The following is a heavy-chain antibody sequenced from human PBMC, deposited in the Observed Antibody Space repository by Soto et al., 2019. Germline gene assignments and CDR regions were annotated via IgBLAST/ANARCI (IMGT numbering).Heavy chain of an antibody. D-gene: IGHD1-26*01. J-gene: IGHJ6*02. CDR1: GFPFTSYG. Sequence: SLRLSCAASGFPFTSYGIHWVRQAPGKGLEWIAVISYDGITKYYADSVKGRFTISRDDSKNTLYLQMNSLRAEDTAVYYCAKDVVVGATTGLGDYYYYYGMDVWGQGTTVTVSS. CDR3: AKDVVVGATTGLGDYYYYYGMDV. CDR2: ISYDGITK. V-gene: IGHV3-30*18.